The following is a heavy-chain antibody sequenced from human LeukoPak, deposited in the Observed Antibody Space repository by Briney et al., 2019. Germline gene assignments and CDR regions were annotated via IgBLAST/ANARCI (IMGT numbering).Heavy chain of an antibody. J-gene: IGHJ6*03. CDR1: GYTFTSYD. Sequence: ASVKVSCKASGYTFTSYDIHWVRQATGQGLAWMGWMNPNSGNTGYAQKFQGRVTMTRNTSISTAYMELSSLRSEDAAVYYCARGRGSGSYYRSRYYYYMDVWGKGTTVTVSS. CDR3: ARGRGSGSYYRSRYYYYMDV. CDR2: MNPNSGNT. V-gene: IGHV1-8*01. D-gene: IGHD3-10*01.